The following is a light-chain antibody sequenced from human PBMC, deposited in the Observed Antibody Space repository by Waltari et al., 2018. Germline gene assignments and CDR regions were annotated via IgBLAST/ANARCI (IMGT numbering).Light chain of an antibody. J-gene: IGLJ2*01. V-gene: IGLV2-8*01. CDR1: SSDVGGYTY. CDR3: ISYAGSDNLV. CDR2: EVT. Sequence: QSALTQPPSASGSPGQSVTISCTGISSDVGGYTYVSWYQQHPGEAPKLMIYEVTRRPSGVPDRFSGSKSGNTASLTVSGLQADDEADYYCISYAGSDNLVFGGGTKLTVL.